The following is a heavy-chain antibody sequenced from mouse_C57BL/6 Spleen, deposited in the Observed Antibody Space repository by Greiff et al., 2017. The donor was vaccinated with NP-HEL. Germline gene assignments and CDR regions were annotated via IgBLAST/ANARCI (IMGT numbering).Heavy chain of an antibody. CDR2: ISYDGSN. V-gene: IGHV3-6*01. CDR1: GYSITSGYY. J-gene: IGHJ4*01. CDR3: ARAVGSSYGDAMDY. D-gene: IGHD1-1*01. Sequence: VQLKESGPGLVKPSQSLSLTCSVTGYSITSGYYWNWIRQFPGNKLEWMGYISYDGSNNYNPSLKNRISITRDTSKNQFFLKLNSVTTEDTATYYCARAVGSSYGDAMDYWGQGTSVTVSS.